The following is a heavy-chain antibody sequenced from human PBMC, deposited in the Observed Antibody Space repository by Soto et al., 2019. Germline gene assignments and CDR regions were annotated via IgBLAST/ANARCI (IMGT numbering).Heavy chain of an antibody. D-gene: IGHD3-22*01. CDR2: ISYDGSNK. Sequence: QVQLVESGGGVVQPGRSLRLSCAASGFTFSSYAMHWVRQAPGKGLEWVAVISYDGSNKYYADSVKGRFTISRDNSKNTLYLQMNSLRAEDTAVYYCARIGTMIVVTNDAFDIWGQGTIVTVSS. CDR1: GFTFSSYA. V-gene: IGHV3-30-3*01. CDR3: ARIGTMIVVTNDAFDI. J-gene: IGHJ3*02.